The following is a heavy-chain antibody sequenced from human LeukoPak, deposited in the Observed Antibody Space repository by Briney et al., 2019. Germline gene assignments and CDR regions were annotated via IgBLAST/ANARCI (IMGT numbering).Heavy chain of an antibody. D-gene: IGHD4-17*01. CDR3: ARGDYGAFYGMDV. CDR2: INTSGRTN. J-gene: IGHJ6*02. CDR1: GFIFSSHE. Sequence: PGGSLRLSCGASGFIFSSHEMNWVRQAPGKGLEWVSFINTSGRTNYYADSVKGRFTISRDNAQNALYLQMNSLKVEDTAIYYCARGDYGAFYGMDVWGPGTTVTVSS. V-gene: IGHV3-48*03.